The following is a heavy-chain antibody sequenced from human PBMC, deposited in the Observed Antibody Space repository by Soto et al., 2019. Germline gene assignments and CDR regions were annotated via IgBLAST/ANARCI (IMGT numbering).Heavy chain of an antibody. V-gene: IGHV1-69*13. CDR3: ARSRVVGATAAYYYYGMDV. Sequence: SVKVSCKASGGTFSSYAISWVRQAPGQGLEWMGGIIPIFGTANYAQKFQGRVTITADESTSTAYMELSSLRSEDTAVYYYARSRVVGATAAYYYYGMDVWGKGTTVTVSS. CDR2: IIPIFGTA. J-gene: IGHJ6*04. CDR1: GGTFSSYA. D-gene: IGHD1-26*01.